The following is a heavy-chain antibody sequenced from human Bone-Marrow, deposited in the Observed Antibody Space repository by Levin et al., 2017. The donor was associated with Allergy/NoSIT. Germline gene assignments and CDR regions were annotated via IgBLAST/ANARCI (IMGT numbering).Heavy chain of an antibody. CDR2: IIPILGTP. V-gene: IGHV1-69*13. CDR1: GGTFRGYA. CDR3: ATTMVGANNGLDV. J-gene: IGHJ6*02. D-gene: IGHD1-26*01. Sequence: SVKVSCKASGGTFRGYAFTWVRQAPGQGLEWMGGIIPILGTPNYAQKNQGRVTIPADESTSTAYMELTNLTSEDTAVYYCATTMVGANNGLDVWGQGTTVTVSS.